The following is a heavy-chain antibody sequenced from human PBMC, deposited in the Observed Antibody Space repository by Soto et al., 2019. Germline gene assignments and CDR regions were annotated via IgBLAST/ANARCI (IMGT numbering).Heavy chain of an antibody. CDR2: INAGNGNT. V-gene: IGHV1-3*01. CDR1: GYTFTSYA. CDR3: AISGKAGITEAGPIYY. J-gene: IGHJ4*02. Sequence: ASVKVSCKASGYTFTSYAMHWVRQAPGQRLEWMGWINAGNGNTKYSQKFQGRVTITRDTSASTAYMELSSLRSEDTAVYYCAISGKAGITEAGPIYYWGQGTLVIVSS. D-gene: IGHD6-19*01.